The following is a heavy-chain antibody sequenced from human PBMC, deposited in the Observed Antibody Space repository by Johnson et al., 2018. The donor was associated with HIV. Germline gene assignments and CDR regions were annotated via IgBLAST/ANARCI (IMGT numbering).Heavy chain of an antibody. D-gene: IGHD4-17*01. Sequence: QVQLVESGGGVVQPGGSLRLSCAASGFTFADYGMHWVRQPPGKGLEWVAFIAHDESITHYADSVKGRFTMSRDKSKNTLYLHMKSLRAEDTAVYYCARSMTTVTVAFDIWGHGTLVTVSS. CDR2: IAHDESIT. CDR3: ARSMTTVTVAFDI. CDR1: GFTFADYG. V-gene: IGHV3-30*02. J-gene: IGHJ3*02.